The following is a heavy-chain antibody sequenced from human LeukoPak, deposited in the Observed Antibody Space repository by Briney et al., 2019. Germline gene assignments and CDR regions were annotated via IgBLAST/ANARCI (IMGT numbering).Heavy chain of an antibody. CDR2: IQYSGST. J-gene: IGHJ4*02. D-gene: IGHD3-9*01. CDR1: GGSISSYY. CDR3: ARGYNILTGYYYFDY. Sequence: SETLSLTCTVSGGSISSYYWSWIRQPPGKGLEWIGYIQYSGSTNYNPSLKSRVTISVDMSKNQFSLKLSSVTAADTAVYYCARGYNILTGYYYFDYWGQGTLVTVSS. V-gene: IGHV4-59*01.